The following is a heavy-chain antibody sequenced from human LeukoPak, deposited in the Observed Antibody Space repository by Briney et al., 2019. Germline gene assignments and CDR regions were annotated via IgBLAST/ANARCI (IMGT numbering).Heavy chain of an antibody. Sequence: GGSLRLSCAASGFTFSSHSMNWVRQAPGKGLEWVSYISSSSSTIYYADSVKGRFTISRDNAKNSLYLQMNSLRAEDTAVYYCARGASGYSYGWGQGTLVTVSS. J-gene: IGHJ4*02. CDR3: ARGASGYSYG. D-gene: IGHD5-18*01. V-gene: IGHV3-48*01. CDR2: ISSSSSTI. CDR1: GFTFSSHS.